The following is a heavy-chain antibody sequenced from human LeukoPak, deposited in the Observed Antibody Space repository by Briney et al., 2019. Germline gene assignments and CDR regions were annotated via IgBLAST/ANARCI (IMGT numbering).Heavy chain of an antibody. CDR3: TRDLAAVPGPRMDV. CDR1: GFSFSSYY. D-gene: IGHD6-19*01. Sequence: AGGSLRLSCAASGFSFSSYYMSWVRQAPGKGLEWVALINPDGNERYYVDSVKGRFTISRDNARNSLYLQMDSLRDDDTAMYFCTRDLAAVPGPRMDVWGQGTTVTVPS. V-gene: IGHV3-7*03. J-gene: IGHJ6*02. CDR2: INPDGNER.